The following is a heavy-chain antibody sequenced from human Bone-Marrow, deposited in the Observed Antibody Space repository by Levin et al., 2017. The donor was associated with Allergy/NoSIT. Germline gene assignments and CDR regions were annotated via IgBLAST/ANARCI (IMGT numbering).Heavy chain of an antibody. CDR1: GGSFSGYY. Sequence: SETLSLTCAVYGGSFSGYYWIWIRQPPGKGLEWIGEINHSGSTNYNPSLKSRVTISVDTSKNQFSLKLSSVTAADTAVYYCARGSHYFDTSGLVIYFQHWGQGTLVTVSS. J-gene: IGHJ1*01. CDR2: INHSGST. D-gene: IGHD3-22*01. CDR3: ARGSHYFDTSGLVIYFQH. V-gene: IGHV4-34*01.